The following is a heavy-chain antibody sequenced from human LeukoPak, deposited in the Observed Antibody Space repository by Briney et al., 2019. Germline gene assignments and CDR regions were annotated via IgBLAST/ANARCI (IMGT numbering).Heavy chain of an antibody. CDR1: GYSFTTYW. J-gene: IGHJ5*02. V-gene: IGHV5-51*01. CDR2: IYPGDSDT. CDR3: ARRDGYNWAPWFDP. D-gene: IGHD5-24*01. Sequence: GESLKISCKGSGYSFTTYWIAWVRQMPGKGLEWMGSIYPGDSDTRYSPSFQGQVTISADKSISTAYLQWSSLKASDTAMYYCARRDGYNWAPWFDPWGQGTLVTVSS.